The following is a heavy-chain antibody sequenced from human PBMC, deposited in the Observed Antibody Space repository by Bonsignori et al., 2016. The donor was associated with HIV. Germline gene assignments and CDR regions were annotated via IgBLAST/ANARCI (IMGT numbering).Heavy chain of an antibody. J-gene: IGHJ4*01. CDR2: ICNDGRT. CDR3: ATGRLQYHDDYGFVGFFDN. V-gene: IGHV3-53*01. Sequence: GESLKISCAVSEVNVSSSFLTWVRQAPGKGLERVADICNDGRTYYGDSVKGRFSVSRDSLRNILYPQMNSLRVDDTAIYYCATGRLQYHDDYGFVGFFDNWGHGTLVTVSS. D-gene: IGHD3-22*01. CDR1: EVNVSSSF.